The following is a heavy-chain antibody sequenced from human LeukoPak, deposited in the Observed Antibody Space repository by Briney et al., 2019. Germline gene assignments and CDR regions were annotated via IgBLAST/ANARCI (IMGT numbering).Heavy chain of an antibody. D-gene: IGHD6-13*01. J-gene: IGHJ1*01. V-gene: IGHV4-34*01. Sequence: SETLSLTCAVYGGSFSGYYWSWIGQPPGKGRDGMGEINHSGSTNYNPSLKGRVTISVDTSKNQFSLKLSSVTAADTAVYYCARRQGRIAAAGTGRYFQHWGQGTLVTVSS. CDR3: ARRQGRIAAAGTGRYFQH. CDR2: INHSGST. CDR1: GGSFSGYY.